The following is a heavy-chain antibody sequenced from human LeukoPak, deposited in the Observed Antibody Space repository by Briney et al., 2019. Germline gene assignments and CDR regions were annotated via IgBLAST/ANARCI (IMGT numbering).Heavy chain of an antibody. CDR3: ARDPSAGSES. J-gene: IGHJ4*02. Sequence: GESLRLSCAASGFTFSSYEMNWVRQAPGKGLEWVSYISSSGSTIYYADSVKGRFTISRDNAKSSLYLQMNSLRVEDTAVYYCARDPSAGSESWGQGTLVTVSS. CDR1: GFTFSSYE. D-gene: IGHD6-25*01. CDR2: ISSSGSTI. V-gene: IGHV3-48*03.